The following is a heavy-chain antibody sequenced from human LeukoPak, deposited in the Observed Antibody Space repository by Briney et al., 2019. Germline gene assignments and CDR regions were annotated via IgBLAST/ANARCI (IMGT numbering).Heavy chain of an antibody. CDR2: IIPILGIA. V-gene: IGHV1-69*04. D-gene: IGHD3-3*01. CDR1: GGTFSSYA. CDR3: ARSNYDFWSGNYYYYGMDV. Sequence: SVKVSCKASGGTFSSYAISWVRQAPGQGLEWMGRIIPILGIANYAQKFQGRVTITADKSTSTAYMELSSLRSEDTAVYYCARSNYDFWSGNYYYYGMDVWGQGTTVTVSS. J-gene: IGHJ6*02.